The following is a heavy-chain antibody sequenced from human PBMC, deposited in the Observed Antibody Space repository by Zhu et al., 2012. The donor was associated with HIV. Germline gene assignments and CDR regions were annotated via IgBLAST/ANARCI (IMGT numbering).Heavy chain of an antibody. J-gene: IGHJ3*02. D-gene: IGHD3-10*01. CDR3: ARRVGSGSPVEAFDI. Sequence: QVQLQESGPGLVKPSETLSLTCAVSGYSISSNNWWGWIRQPPGKGLEWIGYIYYRGSTYYNPSLKSRVTMSVDTSKNQFSLKLSSVTAVDTAVYYCARRVGSGSPVEAFDIWGQGTMVTVSS. CDR1: GYSISSNNW. V-gene: IGHV4-28*01. CDR2: IYYRGST.